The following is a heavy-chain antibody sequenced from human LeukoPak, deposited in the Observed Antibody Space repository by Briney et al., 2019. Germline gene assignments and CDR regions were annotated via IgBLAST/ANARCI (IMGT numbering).Heavy chain of an antibody. J-gene: IGHJ6*02. D-gene: IGHD3-3*01. CDR1: GFTFSSYA. CDR2: ISGSGGST. CDR3: ARIGWSDFWSGYYYYGMDV. V-gene: IGHV3-23*01. Sequence: GGSLRLSCAASGFTFSSYAMSWVRQAPGKGLEWVSAISGSGGSTYYADSVKGRFTISRDNSKNTLYLQMNSLRAEDTAVYYCARIGWSDFWSGYYYYGMDVWGQGTTVTVSS.